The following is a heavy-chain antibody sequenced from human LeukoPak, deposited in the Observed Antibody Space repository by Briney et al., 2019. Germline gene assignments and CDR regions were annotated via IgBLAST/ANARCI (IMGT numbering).Heavy chain of an antibody. Sequence: SETLSLTCTVSGVSINSHNYYWGWIRQPPGKGLEWIGSIYYSGATYCNPSLKSRVTISVDTSKNQFSLKLSSVTAADTAVYYCARDKSGNSGWYSYFDYWGQGTLVTVSS. CDR3: ARDKSGNSGWYSYFDY. J-gene: IGHJ4*02. D-gene: IGHD6-19*01. CDR1: GVSINSHNYY. V-gene: IGHV4-39*07. CDR2: IYYSGAT.